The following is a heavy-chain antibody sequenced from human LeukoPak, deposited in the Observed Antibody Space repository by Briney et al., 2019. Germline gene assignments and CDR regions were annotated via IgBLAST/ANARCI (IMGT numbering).Heavy chain of an antibody. CDR3: ARAGVTMVRGVIPFDP. V-gene: IGHV4-59*01. CDR2: IYYSGST. Sequence: SETLSLTCTVSGGSISSYYWSWIRQPSGKGLEWIGYIYYSGSTNYNPSLKSRVTISVDTSKNQFSLKLSSVTAADTAVYYCARAGVTMVRGVIPFDPWGQGTLVTVSS. CDR1: GGSISSYY. J-gene: IGHJ5*02. D-gene: IGHD3-10*01.